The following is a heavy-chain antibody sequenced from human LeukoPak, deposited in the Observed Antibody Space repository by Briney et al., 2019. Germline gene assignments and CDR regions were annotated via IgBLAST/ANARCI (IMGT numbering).Heavy chain of an antibody. Sequence: KPGGSLRLSCAASGFTFSDYYMSWIRQAPGKGLEWVSYISSSGSTIYYADSVKGRFTISRDNSKNTLYLQMNSLRAEDTAVYYCAKDLSRDLVVVIKWQGTTDDYWGQGTLVTVSS. CDR3: AKDLSRDLVVVIKWQGTTDDY. J-gene: IGHJ4*02. V-gene: IGHV3-11*01. CDR1: GFTFSDYY. D-gene: IGHD3-22*01. CDR2: ISSSGSTI.